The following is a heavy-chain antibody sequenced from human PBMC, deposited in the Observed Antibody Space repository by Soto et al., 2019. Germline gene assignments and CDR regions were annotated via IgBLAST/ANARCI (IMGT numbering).Heavy chain of an antibody. CDR1: GFTFSTYA. CDR3: AKVGRTIPA. D-gene: IGHD3-10*01. J-gene: IGHJ5*02. CDR2: IGGGDGST. Sequence: GGSLRLSCAASGFTFSTYAMSWVRQAPGQGLEWVSAIGGGDGSTYYADSVKGRFTISRDNSKNTLYLQMSSLRPGDSAVYYCAKVGRTIPAWGQGTLVTVSS. V-gene: IGHV3-23*01.